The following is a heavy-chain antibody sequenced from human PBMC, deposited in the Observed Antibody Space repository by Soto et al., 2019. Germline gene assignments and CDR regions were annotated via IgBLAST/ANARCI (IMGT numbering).Heavy chain of an antibody. CDR1: GGSFSGYY. CDR2: ITHSGST. D-gene: IGHD2-8*02. J-gene: IGHJ4*02. CDR3: ARDKITGLFDY. V-gene: IGHV4-34*01. Sequence: QVQLQQWGAGLLKPSETLSLTCAVYGGSFSGYYLTWIRQPPGTGLEWIGEITHSGSTNYNPYLTNRVTISVDTSKNQFSLKQTYVTAADTAVYYCARDKITGLFDYWGQGTLVTVSS.